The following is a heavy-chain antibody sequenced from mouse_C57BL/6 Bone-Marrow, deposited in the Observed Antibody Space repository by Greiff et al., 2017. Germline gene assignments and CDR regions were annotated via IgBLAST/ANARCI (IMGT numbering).Heavy chain of an antibody. Sequence: EVHLVESGPGLVKPSQSLSLTCSVTGYSITSGYYWNWIRQFPGNKLEWMGYISYDGSNNYNPSLKNRISITRDTSKNQFFLKLNSVTTEDTATYYCALYGSSHWYFDVWGTGTTVTVSS. V-gene: IGHV3-6*01. CDR3: ALYGSSHWYFDV. CDR1: GYSITSGYY. J-gene: IGHJ1*03. CDR2: ISYDGSN. D-gene: IGHD1-1*01.